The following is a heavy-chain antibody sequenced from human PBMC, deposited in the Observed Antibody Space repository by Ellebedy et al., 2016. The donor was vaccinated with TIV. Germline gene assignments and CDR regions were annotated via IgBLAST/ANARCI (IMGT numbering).Heavy chain of an antibody. CDR1: GYNFRNNW. D-gene: IGHD4/OR15-4a*01. Sequence: GESLKISCQGSGYNFRNNWIDWVRQLPGRGLEWMGSIYPGDSETRYSPSFRGQVTISVDKSITTAYLQWRSLKASDTAMYYCARGMVPEGAFDMWGQGTLVTVSS. V-gene: IGHV5-51*01. CDR3: ARGMVPEGAFDM. J-gene: IGHJ3*02. CDR2: IYPGDSET.